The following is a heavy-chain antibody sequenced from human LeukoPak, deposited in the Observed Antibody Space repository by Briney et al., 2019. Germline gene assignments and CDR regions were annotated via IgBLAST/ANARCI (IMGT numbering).Heavy chain of an antibody. D-gene: IGHD2-2*01. CDR1: GFTFSSYG. V-gene: IGHV3-30*18. Sequence: PGGSLRLSCAASGFTFSSYGMHWVRQAPGKGLEWVAVIPYDGSNKYYADSVKGRFTISRDNSKNTLYLQMNSLRAEDTAVYYCAKDVYCSSTSCYRPKYYYGMDVWGKGTTVTVSS. CDR3: AKDVYCSSTSCYRPKYYYGMDV. J-gene: IGHJ6*04. CDR2: IPYDGSNK.